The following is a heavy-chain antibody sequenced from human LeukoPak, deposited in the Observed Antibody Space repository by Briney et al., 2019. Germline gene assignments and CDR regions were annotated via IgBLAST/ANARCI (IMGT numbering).Heavy chain of an antibody. CDR2: IYHSGST. V-gene: IGHV4-30-2*01. D-gene: IGHD3-9*01. CDR1: SGSISSGGYS. J-gene: IGHJ3*02. CDR3: ARGISDYDILTGYYIRAFDI. Sequence: SETLSLTCAVSSGSISSGGYSWSCIRQPPGKGLEWIGYIYHSGSTYYNPSLKSRVTISVDRSKNQFSLKLSSVTAADTAVYYCARGISDYDILTGYYIRAFDIWGQGTMVTVSS.